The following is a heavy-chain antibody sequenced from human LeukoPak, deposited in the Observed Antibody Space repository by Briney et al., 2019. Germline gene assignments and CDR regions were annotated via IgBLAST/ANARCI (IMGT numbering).Heavy chain of an antibody. D-gene: IGHD3-10*01. CDR3: ARGVRGVIIRGSSWFDP. V-gene: IGHV3-21*01. CDR2: ISTDNSYI. CDR1: GFTFSSYT. J-gene: IGHJ5*02. Sequence: PGGSLRLSCAASGFTFSSYTMNWVRQAPGMGLEWVSSISTDNSYIYYTDSLKGRLTISRDNAKHSPYLQMNSLRAEDTAVYYCARGVRGVIIRGSSWFDPWGQGTLVTVSS.